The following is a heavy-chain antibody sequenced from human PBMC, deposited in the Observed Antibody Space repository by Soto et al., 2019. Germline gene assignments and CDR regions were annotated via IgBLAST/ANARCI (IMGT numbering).Heavy chain of an antibody. Sequence: ASVKVSCKASGHTFTSYGISWVRQAPGQGLEWMGWISAYNGNTNYAQKLQGRVTMTTDTSTSTAYMELRSLRSDDTAVYYCARMLSYRSSSWYWFDPCGQGTLVTVSS. CDR3: ARMLSYRSSSWYWFDP. J-gene: IGHJ5*02. CDR2: ISAYNGNT. CDR1: GHTFTSYG. D-gene: IGHD6-13*01. V-gene: IGHV1-18*01.